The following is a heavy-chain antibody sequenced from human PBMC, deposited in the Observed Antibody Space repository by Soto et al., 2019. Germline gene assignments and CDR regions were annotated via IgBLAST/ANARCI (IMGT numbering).Heavy chain of an antibody. Sequence: SETLSLTCTVSGGSVSSGSYYWSWIRQPPGKGLEWIGYIYYSGGTNYNPSLKSRVTISVDTSKNQFSLKLSSVTAADTAVYYCARTWIQLWSGEVKRWFDPWGQGTLVTVSS. CDR1: GGSVSSGSYY. J-gene: IGHJ5*02. CDR3: ARTWIQLWSGEVKRWFDP. D-gene: IGHD5-18*01. CDR2: IYYSGGT. V-gene: IGHV4-61*01.